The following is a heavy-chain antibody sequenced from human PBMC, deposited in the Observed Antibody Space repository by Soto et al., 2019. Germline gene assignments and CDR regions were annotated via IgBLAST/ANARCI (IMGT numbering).Heavy chain of an antibody. J-gene: IGHJ4*02. Sequence: ASVKVSCKASGGTFSSYAISWVRQAPGQGLEWMGRIIPILGIANYAQKFQGRVTITADKSTSTAYMELSSLRSEDTAVYYCARYGADTYYYGSGSYFDYWGQGTLVTVSS. CDR3: ARYGADTYYYGSGSYFDY. CDR1: GGTFSSYA. CDR2: IIPILGIA. V-gene: IGHV1-69*04. D-gene: IGHD3-10*01.